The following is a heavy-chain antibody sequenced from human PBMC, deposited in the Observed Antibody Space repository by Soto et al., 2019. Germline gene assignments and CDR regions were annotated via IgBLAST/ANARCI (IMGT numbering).Heavy chain of an antibody. V-gene: IGHV3-11*01. CDR2: ISSGGDTI. J-gene: IGHJ4*02. CDR1: GLSFGGNS. CDR3: SKDAGADYLAY. D-gene: IGHD3-10*01. Sequence: QVQLVESGGGLVQPGGSLRLSCAASGLSFGGNSMSWIRQAPGKGLEWLSYISSGGDTIYYADSVRGRFTISRDNAKNSLYLQMNSLSAEDTAVYYCSKDAGADYLAYWGQGILVTV.